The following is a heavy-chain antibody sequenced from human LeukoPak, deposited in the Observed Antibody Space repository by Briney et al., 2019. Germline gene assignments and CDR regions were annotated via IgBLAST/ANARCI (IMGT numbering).Heavy chain of an antibody. CDR1: GYSFISYW. CDR3: ARLLLDGPWGSGPYGGKSNTRFDY. CDR2: IYPGDSDT. J-gene: IGHJ4*01. Sequence: GQSLNISNKCSGYSFISYWIGWVRQMPGKGLEWMGIIYPGDSDTRSSPSFQGQVTISADKSISTAYLQWSSLKASDTAMYYCARLLLDGPWGSGPYGGKSNTRFDYWGHESQVSVSS. D-gene: IGHD4-23*01. V-gene: IGHV5-51*01.